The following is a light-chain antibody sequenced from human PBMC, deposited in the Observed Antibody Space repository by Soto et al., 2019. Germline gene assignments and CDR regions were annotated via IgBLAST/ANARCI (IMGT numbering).Light chain of an antibody. CDR3: QQYDNLSIT. J-gene: IGKJ5*01. CDR1: QSISSY. Sequence: DIQMTQSPSSLSASVGDRVTITCRASQSISSYLNWYQQKPGKAPNLLIHAAFNLQSGVPSRFSGSGSGTDFTFTISSLQPEDIATYYCQQYDNLSITFGQGTRLEIK. CDR2: AAF. V-gene: IGKV1-33*01.